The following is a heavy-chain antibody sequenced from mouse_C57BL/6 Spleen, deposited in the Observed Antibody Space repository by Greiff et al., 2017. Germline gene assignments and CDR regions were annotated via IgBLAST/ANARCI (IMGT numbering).Heavy chain of an antibody. Sequence: EVQLQQSGTVLARPGASVKMSCKTSGYTFTSYWMHWVKQRPGQGLEWIGAIYPGNSDTSYNQKFKGKAKLTAVTSASTAYMELSSLTNEDSAVYYCTRSDYDGHWYFDVWGTGTTVTVSS. CDR1: GYTFTSYW. J-gene: IGHJ1*03. CDR2: IYPGNSDT. CDR3: TRSDYDGHWYFDV. D-gene: IGHD2-4*01. V-gene: IGHV1-5*01.